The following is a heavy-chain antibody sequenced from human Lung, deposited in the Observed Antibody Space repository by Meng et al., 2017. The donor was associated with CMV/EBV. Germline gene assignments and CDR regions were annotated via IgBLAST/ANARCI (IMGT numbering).Heavy chain of an antibody. CDR2: IKQDGSEI. J-gene: IGHJ4*02. CDR1: GFTFSSYW. V-gene: IGHV3-7*01. D-gene: IGHD6-13*01. Sequence: GGSLRLSCAASGFTFSSYWMSWVRQAPGKGLEWVANIKQDGSEIYFVDSVKGRFTISRDNAKNSLYLQMNSLRAEDTAVYDCARGEWQQLVEYFFDYWGQGTLVTVPS. CDR3: ARGEWQQLVEYFFDY.